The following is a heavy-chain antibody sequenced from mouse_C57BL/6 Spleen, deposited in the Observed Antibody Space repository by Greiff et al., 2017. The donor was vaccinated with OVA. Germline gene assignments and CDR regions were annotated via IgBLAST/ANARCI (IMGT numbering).Heavy chain of an antibody. CDR2: IDPSDSYT. Sequence: QVQLQQPGAELVKPGASVKLSCKASGYTFTSYRMQWVKQRPGQGLEWIGEIDPSDSYTNYNQKFKGKATLTVDTSSSTAYMQLSSLTSEDSAVYYCAIKIYDGYYPYWGQGTTLTVSS. CDR1: GYTFTSYR. CDR3: AIKIYDGYYPY. D-gene: IGHD2-3*01. J-gene: IGHJ2*01. V-gene: IGHV1-50*01.